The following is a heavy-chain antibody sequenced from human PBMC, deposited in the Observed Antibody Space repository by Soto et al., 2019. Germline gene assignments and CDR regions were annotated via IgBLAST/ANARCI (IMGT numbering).Heavy chain of an antibody. CDR3: ARVSLVGPSGGRYFDY. Sequence: EVQLVESWGGLVQPGGSLRLSCAASGFTFSAHYMDWVRQAPGKGLEWVGRIKNKANSYTTEYAASVQGRFTISTEASQNSLYLQMNSLKTEDTAVYYCARVSLVGPSGGRYFDYWGQGSQVAVSS. J-gene: IGHJ4*02. CDR2: IKNKANSYTT. CDR1: GFTFSAHY. V-gene: IGHV3-72*01. D-gene: IGHD1-26*01.